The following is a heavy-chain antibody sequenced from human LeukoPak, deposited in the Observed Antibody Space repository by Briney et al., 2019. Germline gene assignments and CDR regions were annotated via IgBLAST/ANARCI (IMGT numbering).Heavy chain of an antibody. V-gene: IGHV1-18*01. CDR2: ISAYNGNT. D-gene: IGHD3-22*01. CDR3: ARESIMIVEYYFDY. CDR1: GYTFTSYR. J-gene: IGHJ4*02. Sequence: GSVKVSCKASGYTFTSYRISGVRQAPGQGLEWMGGISAYNGNTNYAQKLQGRVTMTTDTSTSTAYMELRSLRSDGTAVYYCARESIMIVEYYFDYWGQGTLVTVSS.